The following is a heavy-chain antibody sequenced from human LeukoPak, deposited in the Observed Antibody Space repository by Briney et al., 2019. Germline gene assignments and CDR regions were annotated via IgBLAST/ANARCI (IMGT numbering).Heavy chain of an antibody. V-gene: IGHV1-46*01. Sequence: KVSCKASGYTFTSYYMHWVGQAPGQGLEWMGIINPSGGSTSYAQKCQGRVTMTRDTSTSTVYMELSSLRSEDTAVYYCAREGVAAAGTPTFDYWGQGTLVTVSS. D-gene: IGHD6-13*01. J-gene: IGHJ4*02. CDR3: AREGVAAAGTPTFDY. CDR2: INPSGGST. CDR1: GYTFTSYY.